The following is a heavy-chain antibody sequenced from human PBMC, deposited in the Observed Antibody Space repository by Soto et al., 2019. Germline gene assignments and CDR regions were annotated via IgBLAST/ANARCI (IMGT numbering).Heavy chain of an antibody. Sequence: EVQLLESGGGLIQPGGSLRLSCAASGFTFSSHAVTWVRQAPGKGLEWVSIISGIGGTTYYADSVKGRFTISRDSSKSTVFLKMNSLRAEDTALYYCAKAIAVTYYYFDPWGPGTLVTVSS. V-gene: IGHV3-23*01. CDR2: ISGIGGTT. J-gene: IGHJ4*02. CDR3: AKAIAVTYYYFDP. CDR1: GFTFSSHA. D-gene: IGHD2-21*02.